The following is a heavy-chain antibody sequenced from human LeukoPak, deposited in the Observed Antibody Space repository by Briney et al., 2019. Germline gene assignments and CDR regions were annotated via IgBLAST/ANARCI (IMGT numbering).Heavy chain of an antibody. J-gene: IGHJ6*02. CDR1: GFTFSSYA. V-gene: IGHV3-30*04. CDR2: ISYDGSNK. CDR3: ARVDSSSWDYYYGMDV. Sequence: GGSLRLSCAASGFTFSSYAMHWVRQAPGKGLEWVAVISYDGSNKYYADSVKGRFTISRDNSKNTLYLQMNSLSAEDTAVYYCARVDSSSWDYYYGMDVWGQGTTVTVSS. D-gene: IGHD6-13*01.